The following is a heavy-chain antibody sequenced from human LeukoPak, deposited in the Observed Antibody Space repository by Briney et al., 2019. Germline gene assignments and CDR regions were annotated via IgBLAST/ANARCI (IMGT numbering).Heavy chain of an antibody. CDR1: GFTFTDYA. V-gene: IGHV3-30*04. J-gene: IGHJ4*02. Sequence: QPGTSLRLSCVGSGFTFTDYAIHWLRQAPGKGMESVAFISSDGNVKFYVDSVKGRSTISRDNFRNTVSLEMTTLRPEDTAVYYCVRDLTYGARFDYWGQGTLVTVSS. D-gene: IGHD3-9*01. CDR3: VRDLTYGARFDY. CDR2: ISSDGNVK.